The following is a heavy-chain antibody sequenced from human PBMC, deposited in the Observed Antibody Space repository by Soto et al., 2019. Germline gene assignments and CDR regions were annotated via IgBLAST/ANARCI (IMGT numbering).Heavy chain of an antibody. J-gene: IGHJ4*02. CDR3: ARHPHTYDYTPYYFDY. CDR2: IYYSEST. Sequence: PSETLSLTCTVSGGSISSYYWSWIRQTTGKGLEWIGYIYYSESTYYNPSLTSRVSISMDTSKNQFSLRLTSVTAADTAVYYCARHPHTYDYTPYYFDYWGQGTLVTVSS. D-gene: IGHD4-4*01. V-gene: IGHV4-59*04. CDR1: GGSISSYY.